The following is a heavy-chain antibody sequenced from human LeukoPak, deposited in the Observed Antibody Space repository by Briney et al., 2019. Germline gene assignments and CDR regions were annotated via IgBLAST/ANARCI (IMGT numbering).Heavy chain of an antibody. CDR1: GGSISSSSYY. CDR3: ARGIKNSANYPSYFDY. J-gene: IGHJ4*02. CDR2: IYYRGST. D-gene: IGHD1-26*01. V-gene: IGHV4-39*07. Sequence: SETLSLTCTVSGGSISSSSYYWGWIRQPPGKGLEWIGSIYYRGSTYYNPSLKSRVTISVDTSKNQFSLKLSSMTAADTAVYYCARGIKNSANYPSYFDYWGQGTLVTVSS.